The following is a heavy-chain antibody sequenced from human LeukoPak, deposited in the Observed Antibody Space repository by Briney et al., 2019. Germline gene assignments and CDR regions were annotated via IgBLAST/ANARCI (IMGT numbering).Heavy chain of an antibody. J-gene: IGHJ4*01. CDR2: ITSSGDVT. CDR3: AKDPRAMGLYFFDD. D-gene: IGHD3-16*01. V-gene: IGHV3-23*01. Sequence: PGESLRLSCVASGFTFNRYAMSWVRQRPGQGPEWVSMITSSGDVTDYAESVKGRFTISRDNARNTLYLHLENPRDADSALYYCAKDPRAMGLYFFDDWGQGTLVTVSS. CDR1: GFTFNRYA.